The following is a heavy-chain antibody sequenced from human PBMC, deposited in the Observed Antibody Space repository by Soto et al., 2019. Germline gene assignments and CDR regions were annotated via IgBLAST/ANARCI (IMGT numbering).Heavy chain of an antibody. CDR1: GGSFSGYY. D-gene: IGHD6-13*01. V-gene: IGHV4-34*01. CDR3: ATLYGSRGPFDY. CDR2: INHSDST. Sequence: QVQLQQWGAGLLKPSETLSLTCAVYGGSFSGYYWSWIRQPPGKGLEWIGEINHSDSTKYNPSLKSRVTISEATSKNQLSLKLSSVTAADTAVYYCATLYGSRGPFDYWGQGTLVTVSS. J-gene: IGHJ4*02.